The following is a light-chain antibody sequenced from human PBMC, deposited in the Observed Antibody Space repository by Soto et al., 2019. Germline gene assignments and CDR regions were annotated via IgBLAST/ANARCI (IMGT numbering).Light chain of an antibody. V-gene: IGKV3-20*01. CDR3: QHYDGWPLT. CDR2: GAS. J-gene: IGKJ4*01. CDR1: QSVSNDF. Sequence: EIVLTQSPGILSLSPGEIATLSCSASQSVSNDFLACYQQKPGQAPRLLIYGASTRATDVPDRFSGNGSGGELTLPISSLEAEAFGVYYCQHYDGWPLTFRRGATV.